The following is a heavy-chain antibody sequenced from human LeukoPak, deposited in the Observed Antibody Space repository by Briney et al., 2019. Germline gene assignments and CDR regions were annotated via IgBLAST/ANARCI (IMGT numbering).Heavy chain of an antibody. D-gene: IGHD2-2*01. J-gene: IGHJ5*02. Sequence: GGSLRLSCAASGFTFSSYWMHWVRQAPGKGLVWVSRIDSVGSSTSYADSVKGRFTISRDNAKNTLYLQMNSLKTEDTAVYYCARGGSSTTYHWGQGTLVTVSS. CDR2: IDSVGSST. V-gene: IGHV3-74*01. CDR1: GFTFSSYW. CDR3: ARGGSSTTYH.